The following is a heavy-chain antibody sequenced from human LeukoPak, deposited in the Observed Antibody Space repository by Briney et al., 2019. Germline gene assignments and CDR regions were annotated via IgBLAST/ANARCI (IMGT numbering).Heavy chain of an antibody. CDR1: GGSISSSSYY. V-gene: IGHV4-39*01. CDR3: ARLYYDFWAPIGGAFDI. Sequence: SETLSLTCTVSGGSISSSSYYWGWIRQPPGKGLEWIGSIYYSGSTYYNPSLKSRVTISVDTSKNQFSLKLSSVTAADTAVYYCARLYYDFWAPIGGAFDIWGQGTMVTVSS. J-gene: IGHJ3*02. CDR2: IYYSGST. D-gene: IGHD3-3*01.